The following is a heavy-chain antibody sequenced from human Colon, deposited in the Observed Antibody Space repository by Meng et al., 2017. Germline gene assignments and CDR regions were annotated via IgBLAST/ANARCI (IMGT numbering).Heavy chain of an antibody. J-gene: IGHJ4*02. CDR1: GFTFRSNG. D-gene: IGHD3-10*01. V-gene: IGHV3-74*01. CDR3: VRDQTISGTGPHFDS. Sequence: GESLKISCAASGFTFRSNGMHWVRQSPGKGLVWVSRINYDGTTTTYADSVKGRFTISRDNTMNTLHLQMNSLRVEDTAIYYCVRDQTISGTGPHFDSWGQGTLVTVSS. CDR2: INYDGTTT.